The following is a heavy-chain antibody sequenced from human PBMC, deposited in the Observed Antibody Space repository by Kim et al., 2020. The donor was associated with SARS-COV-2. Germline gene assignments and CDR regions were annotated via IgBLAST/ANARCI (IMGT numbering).Heavy chain of an antibody. J-gene: IGHJ6*02. CDR1: GYTFTGYY. V-gene: IGHV1-2*02. CDR2: INPNSGDT. CDR3: ASETVLRFLEWFNPGV. Sequence: ASVKVSCKASGYTFTGYYMHWVRQAPGQGLEWMGWINPNSGDTNYAQKFQGRVTMTRDTSISTAYMELSRLRSDDTAVYYCASETVLRFLEWFNPGVWGQGTTVTVSS. D-gene: IGHD3-3*01.